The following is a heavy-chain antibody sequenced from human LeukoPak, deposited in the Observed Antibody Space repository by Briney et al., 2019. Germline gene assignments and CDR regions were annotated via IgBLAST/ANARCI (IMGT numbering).Heavy chain of an antibody. CDR2: INAEGDYI. Sequence: GGSLRLSCAASGFSVSGFWMHWVRQAPGKELVWVARINAEGDYIDYAESVRGRFTISRDSAKNTLYLQMNSVRAEDTAVYSCARDLTGPYDHWGQGTLVTVSS. V-gene: IGHV3-74*01. CDR3: ARDLTGPYDH. D-gene: IGHD3-22*01. CDR1: GFSVSGFW. J-gene: IGHJ4*02.